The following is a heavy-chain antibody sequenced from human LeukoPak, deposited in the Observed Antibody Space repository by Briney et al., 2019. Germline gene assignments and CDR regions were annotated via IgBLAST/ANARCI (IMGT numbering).Heavy chain of an antibody. CDR1: GGSISSGGYY. V-gene: IGHV4-31*11. CDR2: IYYSGST. CDR3: ARHGRSSSWSTLIPYYYYGMDV. D-gene: IGHD6-13*01. Sequence: SSETLSLTCAVSGGSISSGGYYWSWIRQHPGKGLEWIGYIYYSGSTYYNPSLKSRVTISVDTSKNQFSLKLSSVTAADTAVYYCARHGRSSSWSTLIPYYYYGMDVWGQGTTVTVSS. J-gene: IGHJ6*02.